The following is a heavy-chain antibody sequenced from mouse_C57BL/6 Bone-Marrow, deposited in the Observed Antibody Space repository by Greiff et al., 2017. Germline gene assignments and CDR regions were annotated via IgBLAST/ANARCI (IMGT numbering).Heavy chain of an antibody. D-gene: IGHD3-1*01. Sequence: VQLQQSGAELVRPGASVTLSCKASGYTFTDYEMHWVKQTPVHGLEWIGAIDPETGGTAYNQKFKGKAILTADKSSSTAYMELRSLTSEDSAVYYCTKRGAYLYAMDYWGQGTSVTVSS. J-gene: IGHJ4*01. V-gene: IGHV1-15*01. CDR1: GYTFTDYE. CDR3: TKRGAYLYAMDY. CDR2: IDPETGGT.